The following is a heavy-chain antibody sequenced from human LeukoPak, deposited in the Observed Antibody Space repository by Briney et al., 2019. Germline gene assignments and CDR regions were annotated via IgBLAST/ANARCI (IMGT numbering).Heavy chain of an antibody. V-gene: IGHV1-24*01. J-gene: IGHJ4*02. CDR3: ATENYYFDY. CDR1: GYTLTELS. Sequence: ASVKVSCKVSGYTLTELSMHWVRQAPGKGLEWMGGFDPEDGETIYAQKFQGRVTMTEGTSTDTAYMELSSLRSEDTAVYYCATENYYFDYWGQGTLVTVSS. CDR2: FDPEDGET.